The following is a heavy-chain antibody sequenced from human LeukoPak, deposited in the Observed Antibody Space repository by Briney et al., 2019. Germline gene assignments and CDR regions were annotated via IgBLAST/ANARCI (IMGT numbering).Heavy chain of an antibody. Sequence: GGSLGLSCAASGFTFSSYSMNGVREAPGKGLEWVSSISSSGSYIYYADSVKGRFTISRDNAKNSMYLQMNSLRAEDTAVYYCARGALYDDILAGIDYWGQGTLVTVSP. CDR3: ARGALYDDILAGIDY. CDR2: ISSSGSYI. J-gene: IGHJ4*02. V-gene: IGHV3-21*01. CDR1: GFTFSSYS. D-gene: IGHD3-9*01.